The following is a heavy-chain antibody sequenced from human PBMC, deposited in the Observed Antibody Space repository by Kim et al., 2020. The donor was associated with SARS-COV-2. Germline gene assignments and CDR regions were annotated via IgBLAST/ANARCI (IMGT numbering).Heavy chain of an antibody. CDR3: ARAYYYDSSGYYDY. Sequence: SETLSLTCTVSGGSISSSSYYWGWIRQPPGKGLEWIGSIYYSGSTYYNPSLKSRVTISVDTSKNQFSLKLSSVTAADTAVYYCARAYYYDSSGYYDYWGQGTLVTVSS. CDR1: GGSISSSSYY. D-gene: IGHD3-22*01. CDR2: IYYSGST. J-gene: IGHJ4*02. V-gene: IGHV4-39*07.